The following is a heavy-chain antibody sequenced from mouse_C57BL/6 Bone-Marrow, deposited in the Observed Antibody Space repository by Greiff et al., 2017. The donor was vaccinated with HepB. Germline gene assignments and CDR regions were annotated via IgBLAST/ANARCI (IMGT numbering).Heavy chain of an antibody. CDR1: GFNIKNTY. J-gene: IGHJ2*01. V-gene: IGHV14-3*01. D-gene: IGHD2-10*01. CDR2: IDPANGNT. CDR3: ARALLLLDY. Sequence: EVQLQQSVAELVRPGASVKLSCTASGFNIKNTYMRWVKQRPEQGLEWVGRIDPANGNTKSVPNFQGKSIITADTSSNTAYLQLNSLTSEDTASYYCARALLLLDYWGQGTTLTVSS.